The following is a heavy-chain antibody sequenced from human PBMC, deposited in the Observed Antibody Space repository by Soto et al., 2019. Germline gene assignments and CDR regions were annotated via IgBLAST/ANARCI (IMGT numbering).Heavy chain of an antibody. D-gene: IGHD1-26*01. CDR3: ASSVFP. Sequence: WTWIRQHPGKGLEWIGYIYYSVSTYYNPSLKSLVTISVDTSKNQFSLKLSSVTAADTAVYYCASSVFPWGQGTLVTVSS. V-gene: IGHV4-31*01. J-gene: IGHJ5*02. CDR2: IYYSVST.